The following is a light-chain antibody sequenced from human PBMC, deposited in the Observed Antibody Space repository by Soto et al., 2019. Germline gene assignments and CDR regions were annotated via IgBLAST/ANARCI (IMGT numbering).Light chain of an antibody. J-gene: IGLJ1*01. CDR3: SSYTSSSTLYV. CDR1: SSDVGGYNY. V-gene: IGLV2-14*01. CDR2: DVS. Sequence: QSALTQPASVSGSPGQSITISCTGTSSDVGGYNYVSWYQQHPRKAPKLMIYDVSNRPSGVSNRLSGSKSGNTASLTISGLQAEDEADYYCSSYTSSSTLYVFGTGTKLTVL.